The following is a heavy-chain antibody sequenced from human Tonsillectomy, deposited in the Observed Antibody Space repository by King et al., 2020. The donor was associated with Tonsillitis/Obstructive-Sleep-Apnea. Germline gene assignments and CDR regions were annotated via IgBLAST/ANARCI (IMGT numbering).Heavy chain of an antibody. V-gene: IGHV4-59*01. CDR3: ARASSGSYLYYYYYMDV. J-gene: IGHJ6*03. CDR1: GGSISSYY. Sequence: VQLQESGPGLVKPSETLSLTCTVSGGSISSYYWSWIRQPPGKGLEWIGYIYYSGSTNYNPSLKSRVTISVDTSKNQFSLKLSSVTAADTAVYYCARASSGSYLYYYYYMDVWGKGTTVTVSS. D-gene: IGHD1-26*01. CDR2: IYYSGST.